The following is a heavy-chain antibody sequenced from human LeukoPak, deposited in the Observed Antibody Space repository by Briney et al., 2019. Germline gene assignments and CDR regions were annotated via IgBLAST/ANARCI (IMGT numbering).Heavy chain of an antibody. CDR1: GDSITNSY. Sequence: SETLSLTCTVSGDSITNSYWSWFRQPPGKGLEWITYTYYNGRANYNPSLKSRVTISVDTSKNQFSLKLNSVTAADTAVYYCARRYYYGSGSYYDYWGQGTLVTVSS. D-gene: IGHD3-10*01. J-gene: IGHJ4*02. CDR2: TYYNGRA. V-gene: IGHV4-59*08. CDR3: ARRYYYGSGSYYDY.